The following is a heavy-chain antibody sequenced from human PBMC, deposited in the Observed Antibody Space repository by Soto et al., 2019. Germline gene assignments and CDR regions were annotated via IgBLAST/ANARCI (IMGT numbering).Heavy chain of an antibody. D-gene: IGHD3-10*01. J-gene: IGHJ5*02. CDR1: GGSISSSNW. CDR3: ARSYMVRGVANWFDP. CDR2: IYHSGST. V-gene: IGHV4-4*02. Sequence: QVQLQESGPGLVKPSGTLSLTCAVSGGSISSSNWWSWVRQPPGKGLEWIGEIYHSGSTNYNPSLKSRVTXSLAXSXHQFSLKLSSVTAADTAVYYCARSYMVRGVANWFDPWGQGTLVTVSS.